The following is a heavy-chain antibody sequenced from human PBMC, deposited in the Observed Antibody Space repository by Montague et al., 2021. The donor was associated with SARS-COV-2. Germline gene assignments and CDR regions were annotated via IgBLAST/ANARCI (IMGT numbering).Heavy chain of an antibody. CDR2: IKQDGSET. V-gene: IGHV3-7*01. Sequence: SLRLSCEASGFSFNDYWMSWVRQAPGKGLEWVANIKQDGSETNHVDSVRGRFTVSRDNAGNSLFLQMDSLSTEDTAVYYCAKGYTGDWDHYLDYWAREPWSPSPQ. CDR1: GFSFNDYW. D-gene: IGHD6-19*01. CDR3: AKGYTGDWDHYLDY. J-gene: IGHJ4*02.